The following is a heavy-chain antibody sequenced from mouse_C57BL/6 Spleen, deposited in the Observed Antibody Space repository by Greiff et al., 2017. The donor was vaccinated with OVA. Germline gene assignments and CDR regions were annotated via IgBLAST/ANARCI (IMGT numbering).Heavy chain of an antibody. J-gene: IGHJ2*01. CDR1: GYTFTSYW. D-gene: IGHD1-1*01. CDR2: IYPGSGST. Sequence: QVHVKQPGAELVKPGASVKMSCKASGYTFTSYWITWVKQRPGQGLEWIGDIYPGSGSTNYNEKFKSKATLTVDTSSSTAYMQLSSLTSEDSAVYYCARGTTTVVATWENFDYWGQGTTLTVSS. CDR3: ARGTTTVVATWENFDY. V-gene: IGHV1-55*01.